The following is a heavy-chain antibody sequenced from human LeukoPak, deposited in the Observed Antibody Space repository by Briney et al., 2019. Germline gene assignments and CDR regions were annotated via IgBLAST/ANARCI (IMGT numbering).Heavy chain of an antibody. V-gene: IGHV4-34*01. CDR3: GRGTPPSATNDY. D-gene: IGHD2-8*01. CDR1: GGSFSGYY. CDR2: INHSGST. J-gene: IGHJ4*02. Sequence: SETLSLTCAVYGGSFSGYYWSWIRQPPGKGLEWIGEINHSGSTNYNPSLKSRVTISVDTSKNQFSLKLSSVTAADTAVYYCGRGTPPSATNDYWGQGTLVTVSS.